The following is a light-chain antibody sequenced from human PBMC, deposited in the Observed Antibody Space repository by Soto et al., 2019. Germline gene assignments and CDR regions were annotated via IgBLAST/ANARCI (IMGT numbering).Light chain of an antibody. J-gene: IGKJ3*01. CDR2: AS. CDR3: QHYGTSAL. CDR1: PTVSDLY. Sequence: IVLTQSPGTLSLSPGERATLSCRASPTVSDLYLAWYQQKPGQAPRLLIYASNRATGIPDRCSGSGSGTDFTLTIGRLEPEDFAVYYCQHYGTSALFGPGTKVEIK. V-gene: IGKV3-20*01.